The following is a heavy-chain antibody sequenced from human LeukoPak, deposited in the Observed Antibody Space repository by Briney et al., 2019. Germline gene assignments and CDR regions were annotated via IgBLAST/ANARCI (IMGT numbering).Heavy chain of an antibody. CDR3: ARDGTPYYYDSSGYNNAFGI. V-gene: IGHV1-18*01. Sequence: ASVKVSCKASGYTFTSYGISWVRQAPGQGLEWMGWISAYNGNTNYAQKLQGRVTMTTDTSTSTAYMELRSLRSDDTAVYYCARDGTPYYYDSSGYNNAFGIWGQGTMVTVSS. CDR1: GYTFTSYG. J-gene: IGHJ3*02. D-gene: IGHD3-22*01. CDR2: ISAYNGNT.